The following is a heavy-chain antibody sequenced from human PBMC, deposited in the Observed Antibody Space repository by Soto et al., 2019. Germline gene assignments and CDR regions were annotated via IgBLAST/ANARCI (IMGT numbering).Heavy chain of an antibody. V-gene: IGHV2-5*02. D-gene: IGHD3-10*01. CDR2: IYWDDDK. J-gene: IGHJ4*02. CDR1: GFSLSTSGVA. Sequence: QITLKESGPTLVKPTQTLTLTCTFSGFSLSTSGVAVGWIRQPPGKALEWLALIYWDDDKRYSPSLKSRLTITKDTSKNQVVLTMTNIDPVDTATYYCAHSIYYYRSGSYFDYWGQGTLVTVSS. CDR3: AHSIYYYRSGSYFDY.